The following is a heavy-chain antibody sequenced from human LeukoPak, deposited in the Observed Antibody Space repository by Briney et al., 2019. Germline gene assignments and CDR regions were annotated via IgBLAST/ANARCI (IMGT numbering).Heavy chain of an antibody. V-gene: IGHV4-39*01. CDR2: LYSNGNT. J-gene: IGHJ4*02. Sequence: PSETLSLTCSFSGGSIRGGGYYRGWVRQPPGKGLEWIASLYSNGNTFYNPSLKSRVTISEESSKSQFSLKLRTVTAADTAVYFCWRAADHWGQGILVTVSS. CDR1: GGSIRGGGYY. CDR3: WRAADH.